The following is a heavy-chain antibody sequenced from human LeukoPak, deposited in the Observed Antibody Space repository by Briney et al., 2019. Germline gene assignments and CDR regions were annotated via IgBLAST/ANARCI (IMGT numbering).Heavy chain of an antibody. Sequence: GGSPRLSCAASGFSFSSYAMSWVRQAPGKGLEWVSVIRGSGTDTYYADSVKGRFTISRDNSKNTLYLQMDSLRVEDTAVYYCAKRNDFGSHHVMPADNWGQGTLVTVSS. J-gene: IGHJ4*02. D-gene: IGHD3/OR15-3a*01. V-gene: IGHV3-23*01. CDR3: AKRNDFGSHHVMPADN. CDR1: GFSFSSYA. CDR2: IRGSGTDT.